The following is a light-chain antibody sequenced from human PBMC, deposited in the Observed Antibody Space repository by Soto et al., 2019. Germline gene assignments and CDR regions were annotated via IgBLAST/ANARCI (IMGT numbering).Light chain of an antibody. J-gene: IGKJ1*01. CDR3: QQYGTSPAT. CDR2: GAS. V-gene: IGKV3-20*01. Sequence: EIVLTQSPGTLSLSPGDRATLSCSASQTVSSNFLAWYHQRPAQAPRLLIHGASTRATGITDRFSGSVSGTDFTLIISGLEPEDFAVYYCQQYGTSPATFGQGTKVDIK. CDR1: QTVSSNF.